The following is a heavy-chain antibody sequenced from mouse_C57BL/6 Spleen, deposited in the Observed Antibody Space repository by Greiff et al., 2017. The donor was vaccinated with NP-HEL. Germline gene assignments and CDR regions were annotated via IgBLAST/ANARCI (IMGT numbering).Heavy chain of an antibody. CDR2: IYPGNSYT. V-gene: IGHV1-5*01. Sequence: EVQLQESGTVLARPGASVKMSCKTSGYTFTSYWMHWVKQRPGQGLEWIGSIYPGNSYTSYNHKFKGKAKLTAVTSSSTAYMELSSMTKEDSAVYDYTRGVSNYGAWFAYWGQGTLVTVSA. D-gene: IGHD2-5*01. CDR1: GYTFTSYW. J-gene: IGHJ3*01. CDR3: TRGVSNYGAWFAY.